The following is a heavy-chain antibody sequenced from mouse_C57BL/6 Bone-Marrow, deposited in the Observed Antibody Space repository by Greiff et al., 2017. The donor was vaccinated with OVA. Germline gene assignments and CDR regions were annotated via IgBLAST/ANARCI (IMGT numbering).Heavy chain of an antibody. CDR2: ISDGGSYT. CDR1: GFTFSSYA. D-gene: IGHD2-3*01. CDR3: AREGYFY. V-gene: IGHV5-4*01. Sequence: EVHLVESGGGLVKPGGSLKLSCAASGFTFSSYAMSWVRQTPEKRLEWVATISDGGSYTYYPDNVKGRFTISRDNAKNNLYLQMSHLKSEDTAMYYCAREGYFYWGQGTTLTVSS. J-gene: IGHJ2*01.